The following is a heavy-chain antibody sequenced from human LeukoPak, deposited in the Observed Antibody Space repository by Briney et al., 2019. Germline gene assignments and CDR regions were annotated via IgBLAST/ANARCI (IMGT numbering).Heavy chain of an antibody. Sequence: SETLSLTCAVYGGSFSGYHWSWIRQPPGKGLEWIGEINHSGSTNYNPSLKSRVTISVDTSKNQFSLKLSSVTAADTAVYYCASYSSSWYPLFDHWGQGTLVTVSS. V-gene: IGHV4-34*01. J-gene: IGHJ4*02. CDR1: GGSFSGYH. D-gene: IGHD6-13*01. CDR3: ASYSSSWYPLFDH. CDR2: INHSGST.